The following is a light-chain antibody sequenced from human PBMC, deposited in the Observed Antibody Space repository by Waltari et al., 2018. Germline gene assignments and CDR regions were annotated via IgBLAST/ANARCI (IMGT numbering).Light chain of an antibody. V-gene: IGKV1-39*01. Sequence: DIQMTQSPSSLSASVGDRVTVTCRASQGMSAYLNWYQQKPGKPPKLLLSRAFLLQNGVPSRFNGSGSGTLFSLTISGLQPEDVAAYYCQQSYITPYTFGRGTKLEIK. CDR3: QQSYITPYT. J-gene: IGKJ2*01. CDR2: RAF. CDR1: QGMSAY.